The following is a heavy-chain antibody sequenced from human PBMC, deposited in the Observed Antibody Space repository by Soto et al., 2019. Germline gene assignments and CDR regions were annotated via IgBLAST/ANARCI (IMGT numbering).Heavy chain of an antibody. CDR3: ARGDCSSTSCYNYYYYGMDV. CDR1: GGTFSRHS. Sequence: QVQLVQSGAEVKKPGSSVKVSCKASGGTFSRHSVSWVRQAPGQGLEWMGGIIPMFGTGNHAQKFQGRVTITADESTGTAYMELSSLRSEDTAVYYCARGDCSSTSCYNYYYYGMDVWGQGTTVTVSS. J-gene: IGHJ6*02. D-gene: IGHD2-2*02. CDR2: IIPMFGTG. V-gene: IGHV1-69*01.